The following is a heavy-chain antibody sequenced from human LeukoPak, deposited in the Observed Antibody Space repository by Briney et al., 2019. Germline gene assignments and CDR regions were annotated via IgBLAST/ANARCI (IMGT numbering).Heavy chain of an antibody. CDR1: GYTFTGYY. V-gene: IGHV1-2*02. Sequence: ASVKVSCKASGYTFTGYYMHWVRQAPGQGLEWMGWINPNSGGTNYAQKFQDRVTMTRDTSINTAYMELTRLRSDDTAVYYCAREGCSSTSCYWFVPWGQGTLVTVSS. CDR2: INPNSGGT. D-gene: IGHD2-2*01. J-gene: IGHJ5*02. CDR3: AREGCSSTSCYWFVP.